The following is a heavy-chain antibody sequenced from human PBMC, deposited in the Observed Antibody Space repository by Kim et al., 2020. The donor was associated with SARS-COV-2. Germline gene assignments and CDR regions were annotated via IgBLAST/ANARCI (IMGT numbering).Heavy chain of an antibody. CDR3: ARGSRSGHYDYVWGSYRLDY. Sequence: SETLSLTCAVYGGSFSGYYWSWIRQPPGKGLEWIGEINHSGSTNYNPSLKSRVTISVDTSKNQFSLKLSSVTAADTAVYYCARGSRSGHYDYVWGSYRLDYWGQGTLVTVSS. V-gene: IGHV4-34*01. CDR2: INHSGST. D-gene: IGHD3-16*02. CDR1: GGSFSGYY. J-gene: IGHJ4*02.